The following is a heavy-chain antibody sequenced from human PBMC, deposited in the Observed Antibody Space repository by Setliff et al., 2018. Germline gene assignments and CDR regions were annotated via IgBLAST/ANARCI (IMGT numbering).Heavy chain of an antibody. V-gene: IGHV3-30*02. CDR1: GFIFNSYG. CDR3: ARDGTYCSSTRCYQPYYFYAMDV. CDR2: IRYEGSNK. J-gene: IGHJ6*02. Sequence: GGSLRLSCTASGFIFNSYGMYWVRQAPGKGPEWVASIRYEGSNKQYGDSVKGRFSISRDNSKNTLYLEMSNLRVEDTAVYFCARDGTYCSSTRCYQPYYFYAMDVWGQGTTVTVSS. D-gene: IGHD2-2*01.